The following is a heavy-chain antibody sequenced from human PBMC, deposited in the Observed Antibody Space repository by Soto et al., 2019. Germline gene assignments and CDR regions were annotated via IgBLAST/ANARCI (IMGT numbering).Heavy chain of an antibody. D-gene: IGHD2-2*01. J-gene: IGHJ4*02. Sequence: HPGGSLRLSCAASGFTFSSYAMSWVRQAPGKGLEWVSAISGSGGSTYYADSVKGRFTISRDNSKNTLYLQMNSLRAEDTAVYYCANSRAVVVPAAPESWGQGTLVTVSS. CDR3: ANSRAVVVPAAPES. CDR1: GFTFSSYA. CDR2: ISGSGGST. V-gene: IGHV3-23*01.